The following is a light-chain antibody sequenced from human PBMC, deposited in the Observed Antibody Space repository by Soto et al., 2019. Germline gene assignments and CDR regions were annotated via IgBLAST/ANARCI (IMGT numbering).Light chain of an antibody. CDR1: QDISNY. J-gene: IGKJ4*01. Sequence: DIQMTQSPSSPSASVGDRVTITCQASQDISNYLNWYQQKPGKAPKLLIYDASNLETGVPSRFSGSGSGTDFTFTISSLQPEDIATYYCQQYDNLPLTFGGGTKVDNK. CDR3: QQYDNLPLT. V-gene: IGKV1-33*01. CDR2: DAS.